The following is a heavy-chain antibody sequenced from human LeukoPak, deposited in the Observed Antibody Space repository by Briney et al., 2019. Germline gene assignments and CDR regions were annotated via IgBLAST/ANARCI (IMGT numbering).Heavy chain of an antibody. D-gene: IGHD3-3*01. CDR1: GFTFSSYS. CDR3: ARAETYDFWSGYYDSEYFDY. Sequence: GGSLRLSCAASGFTFSSYSMNWVRQAPGKGLEWVSYISSSSSTIYYADSVKGRFTISRDNAKNSLYLQTNSLRAEDTAVYYCARAETYDFWSGYYDSEYFDYWGQGTLVTVSS. CDR2: ISSSSSTI. V-gene: IGHV3-48*01. J-gene: IGHJ4*02.